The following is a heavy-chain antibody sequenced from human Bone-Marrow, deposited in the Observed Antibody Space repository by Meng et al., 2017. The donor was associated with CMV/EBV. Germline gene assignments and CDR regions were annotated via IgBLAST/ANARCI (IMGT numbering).Heavy chain of an antibody. Sequence: SQTLPLTCAIYGDHVSSNNAAWNWIRQSPSRGLEWLGRTYYRAKWYSDHAISVKGRITINPDTSKNQVSMHLTSVTPEDTAVYYCARDGSGWYYFDYWGQRTPVTVSS. D-gene: IGHD6-19*01. CDR3: ARDGSGWYYFDY. V-gene: IGHV6-1*01. CDR1: GDHVSSNNAA. CDR2: TYYRAKWYS. J-gene: IGHJ4*02.